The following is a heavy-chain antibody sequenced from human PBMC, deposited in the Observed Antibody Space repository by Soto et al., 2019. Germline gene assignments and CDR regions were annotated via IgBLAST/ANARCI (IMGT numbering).Heavy chain of an antibody. CDR1: GYTFTGFY. CDR2: INPNSGGT. J-gene: IGHJ4*02. Sequence: ASVKVSCKASGYTFTGFYLHWLRRAPRQGLEWMGWINPNSGGTNYAQKFQGRVTFTRDTSINTAYMELTRLGSDDTAVYFCARVGDGSYSPFHFWGQGTPVTVSS. D-gene: IGHD6-19*01. V-gene: IGHV1-2*02. CDR3: ARVGDGSYSPFHF.